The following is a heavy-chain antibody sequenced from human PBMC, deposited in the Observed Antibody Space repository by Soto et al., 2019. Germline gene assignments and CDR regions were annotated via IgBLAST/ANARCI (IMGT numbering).Heavy chain of an antibody. CDR2: IIPIFGTA. CDR1: GGTFSSYA. Sequence: SVKVSFKASGGTFSSYAISWVRQAPGQGLEWMGGIIPIFGTANYAQKFQGRVTMTTDASTSTAYMELGSLRSDDTAIYYCARALTGYGMDVWGQGTTVTVSS. V-gene: IGHV1-69*05. CDR3: ARALTGYGMDV. J-gene: IGHJ6*02.